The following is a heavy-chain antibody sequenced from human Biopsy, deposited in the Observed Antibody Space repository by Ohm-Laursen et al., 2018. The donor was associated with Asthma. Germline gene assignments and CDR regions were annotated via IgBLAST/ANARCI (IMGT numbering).Heavy chain of an antibody. CDR1: GGTFNTYV. CDR2: NNFVISNT. CDR3: ARKAGSCISRTCYSLDF. D-gene: IGHD2-2*01. Sequence: PSVNASCKSLGGTFNTYVIGWARQAPGQGIGWQGGNNFVISNTTYPQKFQDRVSITADDSTSTVYMELSSLRSEDTAVYYCARKAGSCISRTCYSLDFWGQGTLVTVSS. J-gene: IGHJ4*02. V-gene: IGHV1-69*13.